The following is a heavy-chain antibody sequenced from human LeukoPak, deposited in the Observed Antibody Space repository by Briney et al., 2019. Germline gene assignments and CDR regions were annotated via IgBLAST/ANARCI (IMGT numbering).Heavy chain of an antibody. CDR2: ISSSSSTI. D-gene: IGHD3-22*01. CDR1: GFTFSSYS. J-gene: IGHJ4*02. Sequence: GESLRLSCAASGFTFSSYSMNWVRQAPGKGLEWVSYISSSSSTIYYADSVKGRFTISRDNAKNSLYLQMNSLRDEDTAVYYCARDYDSSGYYGRVFDYWGQGTLVTVSS. CDR3: ARDYDSSGYYGRVFDY. V-gene: IGHV3-48*02.